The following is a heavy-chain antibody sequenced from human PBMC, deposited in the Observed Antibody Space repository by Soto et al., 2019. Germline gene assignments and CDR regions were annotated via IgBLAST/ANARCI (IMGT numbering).Heavy chain of an antibody. CDR3: ARDQYGSGSYYHYYYGMDV. Sequence: PGGSLRLSCAASGFTVSSNYMSWVRQAPGKGLEWVSVIYSGGSTYYADSVKGRFTISRDNSKNTLYLQMNSLRAEDTAVYYCARDQYGSGSYYHYYYGMDVWGQGTTVTVSS. D-gene: IGHD3-10*01. CDR1: GFTVSSNY. V-gene: IGHV3-53*01. CDR2: IYSGGST. J-gene: IGHJ6*02.